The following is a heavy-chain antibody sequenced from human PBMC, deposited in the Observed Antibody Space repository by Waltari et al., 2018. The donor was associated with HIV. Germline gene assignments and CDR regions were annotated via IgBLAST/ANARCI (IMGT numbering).Heavy chain of an antibody. V-gene: IGHV3-48*03. CDR1: GFPFNTSA. Sequence: KLLEVGGGLVQPGGSLRVSCVTSGFPFNTSAMTWVRQTSGRGLEWISSISATDSSTHDADSVQGRFSISRDNLKKEVYLQMDSLRGDDTGIYFCAREALVATGPLDLWGQGVLVTVAS. CDR3: AREALVATGPLDL. CDR2: ISATDSST. J-gene: IGHJ4*02. D-gene: IGHD2-21*01.